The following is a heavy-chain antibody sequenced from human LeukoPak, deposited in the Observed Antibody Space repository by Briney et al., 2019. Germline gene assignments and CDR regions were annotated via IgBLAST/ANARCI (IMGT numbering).Heavy chain of an antibody. Sequence: GGSLRLSCAASGFTFSSYTMHWVRQAPGKGLEYVSAISSNGGSTYYANSVKGRFTISRDNSKNTLYLQMGSLRAEDMAVYYCARGADYWGQGTLVTVSS. V-gene: IGHV3-64*01. CDR1: GFTFSSYT. J-gene: IGHJ4*02. D-gene: IGHD1-26*01. CDR3: ARGADY. CDR2: ISSNGGST.